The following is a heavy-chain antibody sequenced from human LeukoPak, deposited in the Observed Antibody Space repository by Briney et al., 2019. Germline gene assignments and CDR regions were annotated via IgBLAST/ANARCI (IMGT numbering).Heavy chain of an antibody. V-gene: IGHV3-23*01. CDR2: ISGSGGST. D-gene: IGHD3-22*01. CDR1: GFTFSTYA. Sequence: GGSLRLSCAASGFTFSTYAMSWVRQAPGKGLEWVSVISGSGGSTYYADSVEGRFTISRDNSKNTLYLQMNSLRVEDTAAYYCAKRGYDSNGYYGYFDYWGQGALVNVSS. CDR3: AKRGYDSNGYYGYFDY. J-gene: IGHJ4*02.